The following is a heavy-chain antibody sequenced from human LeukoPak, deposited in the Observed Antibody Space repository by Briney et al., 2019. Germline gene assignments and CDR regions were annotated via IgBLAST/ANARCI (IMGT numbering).Heavy chain of an antibody. CDR3: ARTYCGGDCHYLFDY. Sequence: GESLQISCKGSGYSFTSYWIGWMRQMPGKGLEWMGIIYPGDSDTRYSPSFQGQVTISADKSISTAYLQWSSLKASDTAMYYCARTYCGGDCHYLFDYWGQGTLVTVSS. J-gene: IGHJ4*02. CDR2: IYPGDSDT. CDR1: GYSFTSYW. D-gene: IGHD2-21*02. V-gene: IGHV5-51*01.